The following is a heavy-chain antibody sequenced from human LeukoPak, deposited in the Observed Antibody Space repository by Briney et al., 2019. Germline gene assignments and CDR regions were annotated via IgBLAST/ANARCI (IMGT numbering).Heavy chain of an antibody. CDR2: INHSGST. CDR1: GGSFSGYY. CDR3: ARVVDEYYFDY. Sequence: SETLSLTCAVYGGSFSGYYWSWIRQAPGKGLEWIGEINHSGSTNYNPSLKSRVTISVDTSKNQFSLKLSSVTAADAAVYYCARVVDEYYFDYWGQGTLVTVSS. J-gene: IGHJ4*02. V-gene: IGHV4-34*01. D-gene: IGHD2-21*01.